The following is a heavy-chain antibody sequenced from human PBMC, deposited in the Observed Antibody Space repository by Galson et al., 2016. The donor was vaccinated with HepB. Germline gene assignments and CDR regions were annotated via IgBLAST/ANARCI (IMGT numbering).Heavy chain of an antibody. CDR2: ISESGGYK. V-gene: IGHV3-23*01. CDR3: AKDTIAGNMADPFDY. CDR1: GFTFSSYA. D-gene: IGHD2/OR15-2a*01. Sequence: SLRLSCAVSGFTFSSYAMSWVRQAPGKGLEWVSVISESGGYKSYADSVKGRFTSARDTSKNTVSLQMNSLRADDTGIYYCAKDTIAGNMADPFDYWGQGTLVTVSS. J-gene: IGHJ4*02.